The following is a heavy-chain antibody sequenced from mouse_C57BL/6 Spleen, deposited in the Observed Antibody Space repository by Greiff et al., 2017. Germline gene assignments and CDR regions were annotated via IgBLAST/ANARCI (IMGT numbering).Heavy chain of an antibody. CDR1: GFSLTSYG. CDR2: IWSGGST. V-gene: IGHV2-2*01. J-gene: IGHJ3*01. Sequence: VQLQQSGPGLVQPSQSLSISCTVSGFSLTSYGVHWVRQSPGQGLEWLGVIWSGGSTDYNAAFISRLSISKDNSKRQVCFKMNSLQADDTARYYCARGQGGFADWGQGTLVTVSA. CDR3: ARGQGGFAD.